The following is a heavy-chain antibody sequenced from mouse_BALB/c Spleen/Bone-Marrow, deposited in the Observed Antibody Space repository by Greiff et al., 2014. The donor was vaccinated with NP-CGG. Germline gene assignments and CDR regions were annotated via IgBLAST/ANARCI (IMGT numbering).Heavy chain of an antibody. Sequence: VQLQQSGADLVKPGASVKLSCTASGFNIKDTYMHWVKQRPEQGLEWIGRIDPANGNTKYDPKFQGKATITADTSSNTAYLQLSSLTSGDTAVYYCARGDYYGGSFFAYWGQGTLVTVSA. J-gene: IGHJ3*01. V-gene: IGHV14-3*02. D-gene: IGHD1-1*01. CDR3: ARGDYYGGSFFAY. CDR2: IDPANGNT. CDR1: GFNIKDTY.